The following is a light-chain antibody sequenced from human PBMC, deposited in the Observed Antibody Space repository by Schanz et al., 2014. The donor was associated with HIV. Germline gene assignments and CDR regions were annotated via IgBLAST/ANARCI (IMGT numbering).Light chain of an antibody. J-gene: IGLJ2*01. CDR3: AAWDVNLNGPV. CDR1: SGDVGSYNY. Sequence: QSALTQPASVSGSPGQSISISCTGTSGDVGSYNYVSWYQQHPGKAPKLMIYDVSNRPSGVSSRFSGSKSGNTASLTISGLQAEDEADYYCAAWDVNLNGPVFGGGTQLTVL. CDR2: DVS. V-gene: IGLV2-14*03.